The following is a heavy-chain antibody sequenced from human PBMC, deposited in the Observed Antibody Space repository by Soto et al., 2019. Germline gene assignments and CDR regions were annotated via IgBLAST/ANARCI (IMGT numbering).Heavy chain of an antibody. CDR3: ARGMTTVVTRGYYYGMDV. D-gene: IGHD4-17*01. Sequence: GGSLRLSCAASGFTFSDYYMSWIRQAPGKGLEWLSYISSSGSTIYYADSVKGRFTISRDNAKNSLYLQMSSLRAEDTAVYYCARGMTTVVTRGYYYGMDVWGQGTTVTVSS. J-gene: IGHJ6*02. V-gene: IGHV3-11*01. CDR2: ISSSGSTI. CDR1: GFTFSDYY.